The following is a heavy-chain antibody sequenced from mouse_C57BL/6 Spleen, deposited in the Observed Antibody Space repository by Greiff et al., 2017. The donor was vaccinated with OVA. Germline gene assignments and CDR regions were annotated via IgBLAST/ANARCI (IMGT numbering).Heavy chain of an antibody. Sequence: QVQLQQSGAELMKPGASVKLSCKATGYTFTGYWIEWVKQRPGHGLEWIGEILPGSGSTNYNEKFKDKATLTVDKSSSTAYMQLSSLTSEDSAVYYCARGPIYDGYSYYFDYWGQGTTLTVSS. V-gene: IGHV1-9*01. CDR1: GYTFTGYW. D-gene: IGHD2-3*01. J-gene: IGHJ2*01. CDR3: ARGPIYDGYSYYFDY. CDR2: ILPGSGST.